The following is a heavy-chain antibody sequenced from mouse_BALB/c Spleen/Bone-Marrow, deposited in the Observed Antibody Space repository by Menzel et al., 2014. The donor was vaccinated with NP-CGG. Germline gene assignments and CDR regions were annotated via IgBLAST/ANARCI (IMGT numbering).Heavy chain of an antibody. J-gene: IGHJ4*01. V-gene: IGHV5-4*02. CDR1: GFTFSDYY. Sequence: DVMLVESGGGLVKPGRSLKLSCAASGFTFSDYYMYWVRQTPEKRLEWVATISVGGSYTYYPDSVKGRFTISRDNAKNNLYLQMSSLKSEDTAMYYCAGICYDYDGGVYYYAMDYWGQGTSVTVSS. D-gene: IGHD2-4*01. CDR2: ISVGGSYT. CDR3: AGICYDYDGGVYYYAMDY.